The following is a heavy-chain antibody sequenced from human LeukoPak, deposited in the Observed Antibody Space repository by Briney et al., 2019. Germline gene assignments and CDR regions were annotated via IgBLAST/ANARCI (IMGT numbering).Heavy chain of an antibody. CDR1: GYTFTSYA. D-gene: IGHD6-13*01. J-gene: IGHJ6*03. CDR3: ARASSSWYISFMDV. Sequence: AASVKVSCKASGYTFTSYAMNWVRQAPGQGLEWMGWINTNTGNPTYAQGFTGRFVFSLDASVSTAYLQISSLKAEDTAVYYCARASSSWYISFMDVWGKGTTVTVSS. CDR2: INTNTGNP. V-gene: IGHV7-4-1*02.